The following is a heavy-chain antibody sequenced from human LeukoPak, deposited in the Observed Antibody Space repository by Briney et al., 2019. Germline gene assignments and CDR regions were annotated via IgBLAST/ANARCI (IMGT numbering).Heavy chain of an antibody. CDR2: ISSSSSYI. CDR1: GFTFSSYS. D-gene: IGHD3-9*01. CDR3: AATRYFDWSPDY. V-gene: IGHV3-21*01. J-gene: IGHJ4*02. Sequence: PGGSLRLSCAASGFTFSSYSMNWVRQAPGKGLEWVSSISSSSSYIYYADSVKGRFTISRDNAKNSLYLQMNSLRAEDTAVYYCAATRYFDWSPDYWGQGTLVTVSS.